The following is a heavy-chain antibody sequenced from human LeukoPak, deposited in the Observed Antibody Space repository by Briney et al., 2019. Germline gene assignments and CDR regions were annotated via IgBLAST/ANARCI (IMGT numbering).Heavy chain of an antibody. Sequence: PGGSLRLSCVASGFTFGKYWMSWVRQAPGKGLEWVSAISTSGGSTDYADSVKGRFTISRDNSKNTLYLQMNSLRVEDTAVYYCASHPYTGSYYYDYWGQGTLVTVSS. CDR3: ASHPYTGSYYYDY. V-gene: IGHV3-23*01. D-gene: IGHD1-26*01. CDR2: ISTSGGST. CDR1: GFTFGKYW. J-gene: IGHJ4*02.